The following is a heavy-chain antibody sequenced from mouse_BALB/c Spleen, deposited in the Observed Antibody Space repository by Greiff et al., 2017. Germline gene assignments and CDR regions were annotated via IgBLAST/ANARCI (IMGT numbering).Heavy chain of an antibody. CDR2: ISSGSSTI. Sequence: EVKLVESGGGLVQPGGSRKLSCAPSGFTFSSFGMHWVRQAPEKGLEWVAYISSGSSTIYYADTVKGRFTISRDNPKNTLFLQMTSLRSEDTAMYYCAGAMDYWGQGTSVTVSS. V-gene: IGHV5-17*02. CDR3: AGAMDY. J-gene: IGHJ4*01. CDR1: GFTFSSFG.